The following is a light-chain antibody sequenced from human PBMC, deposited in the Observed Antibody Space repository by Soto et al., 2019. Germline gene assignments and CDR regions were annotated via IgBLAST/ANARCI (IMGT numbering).Light chain of an antibody. CDR2: GAS. CDR1: QSVSSSY. V-gene: IGKV3-20*01. CDR3: QQYGSPLYT. J-gene: IGKJ2*01. Sequence: QSPGTLSLSPGERATLSCXASQSVSSSYLAWYQQKPGQAPRLLIYGASSRATGIPDRFSGSGSGTDFTLTISRLEPEDFAVYYCQQYGSPLYTFGQGTKLEIK.